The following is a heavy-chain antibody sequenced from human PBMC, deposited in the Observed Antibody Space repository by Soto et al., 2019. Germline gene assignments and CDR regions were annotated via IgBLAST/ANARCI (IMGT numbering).Heavy chain of an antibody. J-gene: IGHJ4*02. CDR2: ISGSGGST. V-gene: IGHV3-23*01. Sequence: GSLRLSCAASGFTFSSYAMSWVRQAPGKGLEWVSAISGSGGSTYYADSVKGRFTISRDNSKNTLYLQMNSLRAEDTAVYYCAKRGYYYDSSGYDYWGQGTLVTVSS. D-gene: IGHD3-22*01. CDR1: GFTFSSYA. CDR3: AKRGYYYDSSGYDY.